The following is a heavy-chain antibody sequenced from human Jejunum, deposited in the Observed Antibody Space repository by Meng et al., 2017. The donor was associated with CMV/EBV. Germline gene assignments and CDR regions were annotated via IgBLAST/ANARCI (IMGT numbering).Heavy chain of an antibody. J-gene: IGHJ3*02. D-gene: IGHD2-2*01. CDR1: W. Sequence: WMTWVRHFPGKGLEWVANINFDGSVEYYVASVRGRFTIARDNAKNSLSLQMNSLRAEDTAVYYCARNYPRNCASINCPGAYDIWGQGTVVTVSS. CDR3: ARNYPRNCASINCPGAYDI. V-gene: IGHV3-7*01. CDR2: INFDGSVE.